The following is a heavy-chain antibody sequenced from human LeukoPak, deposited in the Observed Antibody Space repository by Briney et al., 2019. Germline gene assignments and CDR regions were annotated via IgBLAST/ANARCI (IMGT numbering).Heavy chain of an antibody. Sequence: GGSLRLSCAASGFTFSTYVMNWVRQAPGKGLEWVSTINHNGGNTYYADSVKGGFTISRDNSKNTLYLQMNSLRAEDTAVYYCAKVYVWNEYYFDYWGQGTLVTVSS. D-gene: IGHD1-1*01. CDR3: AKVYVWNEYYFDY. CDR1: GFTFSTYV. V-gene: IGHV3-23*01. CDR2: INHNGGNT. J-gene: IGHJ4*02.